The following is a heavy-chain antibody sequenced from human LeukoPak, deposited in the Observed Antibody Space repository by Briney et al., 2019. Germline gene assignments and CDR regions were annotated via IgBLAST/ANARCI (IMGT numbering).Heavy chain of an antibody. CDR3: TNDGVPDY. Sequence: GGSLTLFCAASGFTFCSYWMLWVRQAPGKGLVWVSRINSDGSSTNYADSVKGRFTISRDNAKNTLYLQMNSLRADDTAVYYCTNDGVPDYWGQGTLVTVSS. J-gene: IGHJ4*02. CDR1: GFTFCSYW. D-gene: IGHD4-17*01. CDR2: INSDGSST. V-gene: IGHV3-74*01.